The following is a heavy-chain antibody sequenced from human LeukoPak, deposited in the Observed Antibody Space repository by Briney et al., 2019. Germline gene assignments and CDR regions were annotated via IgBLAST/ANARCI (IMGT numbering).Heavy chain of an antibody. D-gene: IGHD3-10*01. Sequence: SETPSLTCTVSGGSISGYYWSWIRQPPGKGLEWIGYIYYSGSANYNPSLKSRVTISVDTSKNQFSLKLSSVTAADTAVYYCARGVLWFGELPPPNWFDPWGQGTLVTVSS. V-gene: IGHV4-59*01. CDR3: ARGVLWFGELPPPNWFDP. CDR2: IYYSGSA. J-gene: IGHJ5*02. CDR1: GGSISGYY.